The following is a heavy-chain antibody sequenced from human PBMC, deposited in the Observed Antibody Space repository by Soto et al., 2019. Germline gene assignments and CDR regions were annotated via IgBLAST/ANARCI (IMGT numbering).Heavy chain of an antibody. CDR2: INPNSGGT. CDR3: ARVSKWYCSGGSCLDY. Sequence: QVQLVQSGAEVKKPGASVKVSCKASGYTFTGYYMHWVRQAPGQALEWMGWINPNSGGTNYAQKFQGRVTMTRDTSISTAYMELSRLRSDDTAVYYCARVSKWYCSGGSCLDYWGQGTLVTVSS. V-gene: IGHV1-2*02. D-gene: IGHD2-15*01. J-gene: IGHJ4*02. CDR1: GYTFTGYY.